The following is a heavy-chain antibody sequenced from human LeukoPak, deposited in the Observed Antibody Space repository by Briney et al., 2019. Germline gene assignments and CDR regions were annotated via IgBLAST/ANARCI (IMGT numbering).Heavy chain of an antibody. CDR2: IDPHGGVT. J-gene: IGHJ5*01. CDR1: GYTFSSYD. V-gene: IGHV1-2*02. D-gene: IGHD3-16*01. CDR3: ARERTPIALKIMIIFDS. Sequence: ASVKVSCKASGYTFSSYDVNWVRQAPGQGLEWMASIDPHGGVTNSAQEFQGRVTVTRDASISTAYLELSGLRSDDTAVYYCARERTPIALKIMIIFDSWGQGTLITVSS.